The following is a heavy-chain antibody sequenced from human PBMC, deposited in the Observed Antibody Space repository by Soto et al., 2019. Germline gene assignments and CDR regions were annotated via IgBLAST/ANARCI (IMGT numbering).Heavy chain of an antibody. Sequence: ASVKVSCKASGYTFTTYGISWVRQAPGQGLEWMGWISAYNGNTNYAQKVQGRVTMTGDTSISTAYMELSGLRSDDTAVYFCARTKNTNELVYWGQGTLVTVSS. CDR3: ARTKNTNELVY. CDR2: ISAYNGNT. V-gene: IGHV1-18*01. CDR1: GYTFTTYG. J-gene: IGHJ4*02.